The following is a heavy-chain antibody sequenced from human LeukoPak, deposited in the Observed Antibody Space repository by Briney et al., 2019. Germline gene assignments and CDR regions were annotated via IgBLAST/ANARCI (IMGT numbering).Heavy chain of an antibody. D-gene: IGHD3-22*01. CDR2: IIPIFGTA. J-gene: IGHJ4*02. V-gene: IGHV1-69*13. CDR3: SRALTYYYDSSGYPTPSPPDY. CDR1: GGTFSSYA. Sequence: SVKVSCKASGGTFSSYAISWVRQAPGQGLEWMGGIIPIFGTANYAQKFQGRVTITADESTSTAYMELSSLRSEDTAVYYCSRALTYYYDSSGYPTPSPPDYWGQGTLVTVSS.